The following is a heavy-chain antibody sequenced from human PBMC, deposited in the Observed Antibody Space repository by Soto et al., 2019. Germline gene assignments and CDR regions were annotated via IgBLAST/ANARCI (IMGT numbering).Heavy chain of an antibody. D-gene: IGHD4-17*01. CDR3: AGRSKYGDYSRWFDP. CDR2: INLNSGNT. J-gene: IGHJ5*02. CDR1: GYIFTNYD. Sequence: QVQLVQSGAEVKKPGASVKVSCKASGYIFTNYDINWVRQATGQGLEYLGWINLNSGNTGDVQKFKGKVTMTRNTSTNTPYTELNSLSSEETAVYYCAGRSKYGDYSRWFDPRGQVTLGTVSS. V-gene: IGHV1-8*01.